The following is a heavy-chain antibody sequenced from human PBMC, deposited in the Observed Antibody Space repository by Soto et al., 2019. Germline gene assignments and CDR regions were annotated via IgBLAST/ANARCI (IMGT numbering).Heavy chain of an antibody. CDR2: IRSKAYGGTT. CDR3: TREDQDYYDSSGYYIGYFQN. V-gene: IGHV3-49*03. CDR1: GFTFGDYA. Sequence: GGSLRLSCTASGFTFGDYAMSWFRQAPGKGLEWVGFIRSKAYGGTTEYAASVKGRFTISRDDSKSIAYLQMNSLKTEDTAVYYCTREDQDYYDSSGYYIGYFQNWGQGALVTVSS. D-gene: IGHD3-22*01. J-gene: IGHJ1*01.